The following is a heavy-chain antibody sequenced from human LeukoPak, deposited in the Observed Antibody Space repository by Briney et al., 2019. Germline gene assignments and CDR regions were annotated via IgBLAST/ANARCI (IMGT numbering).Heavy chain of an antibody. CDR1: GFTFSNYW. J-gene: IGHJ4*02. D-gene: IGHD3-9*01. Sequence: PGGSLRLSCAASGFTFSNYWMHWVRQAPGKGLVWVSRINSDGINTSYADSVKGRFTISRDNAKNTLNLQMNSLRAEDTALYYCARSGDILTVGFGAQDYWGQGTLVTVSS. CDR2: INSDGINT. V-gene: IGHV3-74*01. CDR3: ARSGDILTVGFGAQDY.